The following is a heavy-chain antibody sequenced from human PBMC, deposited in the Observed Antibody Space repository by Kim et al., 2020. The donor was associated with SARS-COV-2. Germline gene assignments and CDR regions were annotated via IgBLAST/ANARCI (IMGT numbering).Heavy chain of an antibody. Sequence: YADSKKGRFTISRDNAKNTVYLQMNSLRPDATAVYYCSRESYSGHDLDSWGQGTLVTVSS. D-gene: IGHD5-12*01. V-gene: IGHV3-30*01. J-gene: IGHJ4*02. CDR3: SRESYSGHDLDS.